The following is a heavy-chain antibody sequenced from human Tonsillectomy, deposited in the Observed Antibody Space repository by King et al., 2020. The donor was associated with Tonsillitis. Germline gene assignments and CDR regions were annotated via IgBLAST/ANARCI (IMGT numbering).Heavy chain of an antibody. CDR3: AGDRDRLSGSYYDY. CDR1: GLTFSSFT. V-gene: IGHV3-21*01. J-gene: IGHJ4*02. CDR2: ISYSGTYV. D-gene: IGHD1-26*01. Sequence: VQLVESGGGLVRPGGSLRLSCAASGLTFSSFTMNWVRRAPGKGLEWVSSISYSGTYVYYADSVKGRFTISRDNANNLVYLQMTSLRVDDTAMYYCAGDRDRLSGSYYDYWGQGTLVTVSS.